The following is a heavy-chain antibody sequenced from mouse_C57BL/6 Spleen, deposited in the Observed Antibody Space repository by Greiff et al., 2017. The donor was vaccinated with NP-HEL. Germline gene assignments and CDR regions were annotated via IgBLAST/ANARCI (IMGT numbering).Heavy chain of an antibody. CDR2: ISSGSSTI. Sequence: EVKLMESGGGLVKPGGSLKLSCAASGFTFSDYGMHWVRQAPEQGLEWVSYISSGSSTIYYADTVKGRFTISRDNAKNTLFLQMTSLRSEDTAMYYCARSNYYGSSPFAYWGQGTLVTVSA. CDR3: ARSNYYGSSPFAY. J-gene: IGHJ3*01. D-gene: IGHD1-1*01. V-gene: IGHV5-17*01. CDR1: GFTFSDYG.